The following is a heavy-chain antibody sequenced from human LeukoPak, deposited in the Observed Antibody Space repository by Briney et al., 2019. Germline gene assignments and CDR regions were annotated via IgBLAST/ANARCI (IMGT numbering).Heavy chain of an antibody. Sequence: GGSLRLSCAASGFTFSSYSMNWVRQAPGKGLEWVSSISSSSYIYYADSVKGRFTISRDNAKNSLYLQMNSLRAEDTAVYYCARAPHYDDSSGYPFFDYWGQGTLVTVSS. J-gene: IGHJ4*02. V-gene: IGHV3-21*01. CDR3: ARAPHYDDSSGYPFFDY. CDR2: ISSSSYI. D-gene: IGHD3-22*01. CDR1: GFTFSSYS.